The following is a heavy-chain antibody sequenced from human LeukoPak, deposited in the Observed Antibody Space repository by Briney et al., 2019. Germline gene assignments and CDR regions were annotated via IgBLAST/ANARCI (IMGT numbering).Heavy chain of an antibody. J-gene: IGHJ4*02. Sequence: GGSLRLSCAASGFTVSSNYMSWVRQAPGKGLEWASVIYSGGSTYYADSVKGRFTISRDNSKNTLYLQMNSLRAEDTAVYYCARDSIAAAGTGLDYWGQGTLVTVSS. CDR1: GFTVSSNY. V-gene: IGHV3-53*01. D-gene: IGHD6-13*01. CDR3: ARDSIAAAGTGLDY. CDR2: IYSGGST.